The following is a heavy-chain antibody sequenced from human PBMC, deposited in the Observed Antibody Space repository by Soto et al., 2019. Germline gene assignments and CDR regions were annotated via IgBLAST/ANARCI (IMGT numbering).Heavy chain of an antibody. D-gene: IGHD3-3*01. CDR2: IYHGGTT. CDR3: ARVRNYDFWSGYYTRISFDY. V-gene: IGHV4-4*02. J-gene: IGHJ4*02. CDR1: GGSISGSYW. Sequence: KSSETLSLTCGVTGGSISGSYWWSWVRQPPGKGLEWIGEIYHGGTTNYNPSQKSRAAISLDKSKNQFSLKLTSVTAADTALYYCARVRNYDFWSGYYTRISFDYWGQGALVTVSS.